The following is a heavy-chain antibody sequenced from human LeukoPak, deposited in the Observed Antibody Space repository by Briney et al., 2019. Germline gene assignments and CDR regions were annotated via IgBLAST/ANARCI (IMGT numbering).Heavy chain of an antibody. V-gene: IGHV3-53*04. Sequence: PGGSLRLSCAASGFTVSGNYMSWVRQAPGKGLEWVSVIYSGGSTYYADSVKGRFTIPRHNSKNTLYLQMNSLRAEDTAVYYCAREGDGYNGGLDYWGQGTLVTVSS. CDR1: GFTVSGNY. CDR3: AREGDGYNGGLDY. CDR2: IYSGGST. D-gene: IGHD5-24*01. J-gene: IGHJ4*02.